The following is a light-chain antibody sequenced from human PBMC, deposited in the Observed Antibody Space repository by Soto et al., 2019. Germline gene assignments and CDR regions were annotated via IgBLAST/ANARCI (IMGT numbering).Light chain of an antibody. CDR1: SSDVGGYNY. CDR3: SSYTSSSLLV. CDR2: DVT. Sequence: QSVLTQPASVSGSPGQSITISCTGTSSDVGGYNYVARYQQHPGKAPQLMIYDVTNRPSGVSNRFSGSKSGNTASLTISGLQSEDEADYYCSSYTSSSLLVFGAGTKLTVL. J-gene: IGLJ1*01. V-gene: IGLV2-14*01.